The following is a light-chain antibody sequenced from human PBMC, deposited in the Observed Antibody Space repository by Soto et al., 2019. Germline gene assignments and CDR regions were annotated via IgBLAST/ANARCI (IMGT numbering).Light chain of an antibody. J-gene: IGKJ2*01. Sequence: EIVMTQSPATLSVSPGERATLSCRASQSVSNNLAWYQQKPGQAPRLLIYGASARATGIPARFSGSGSGTEFTLTISSLQSEDFAVYYCQQYNNWPPYTFGQGTKLEIK. CDR2: GAS. CDR1: QSVSNN. V-gene: IGKV3-15*01. CDR3: QQYNNWPPYT.